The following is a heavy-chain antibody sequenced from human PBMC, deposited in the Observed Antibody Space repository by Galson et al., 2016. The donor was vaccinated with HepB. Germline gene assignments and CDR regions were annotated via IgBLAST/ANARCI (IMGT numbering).Heavy chain of an antibody. Sequence: SVKVSCKASGYTFSNFPIHWVRQAPGQRLEWMGWINGGNGDTKYSQKFQGRITITRDTSATTVYMELSSLTYEDTAIYYCARAPGRRTVRRKGLRLKEEWGGAAALKRVVSWGQGILVT. CDR2: INGGNGDT. CDR3: ARAPGRRTVRRKGLRLKEEWGGAAALKRVVS. V-gene: IGHV1-3*01. CDR1: GYTFSNFP. J-gene: IGHJ5*01. D-gene: IGHD3-3*01.